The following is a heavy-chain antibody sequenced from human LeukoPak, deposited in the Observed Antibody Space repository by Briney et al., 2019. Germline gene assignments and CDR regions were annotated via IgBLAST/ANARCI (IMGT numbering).Heavy chain of an antibody. CDR3: ARNIVEATGGNWFDP. V-gene: IGHV3-33*01. CDR1: GFTFSSYG. D-gene: IGHD1-26*01. Sequence: GGSLRLSCAASGFTFSSYGMQWVRQAPGKGLEWVAVIWYDGSNKYYADSVKGRFTISRDNSKNTLYLQMNSLRAEDTAVYYCARNIVEATGGNWFDPWGQGTLVTVSS. CDR2: IWYDGSNK. J-gene: IGHJ5*02.